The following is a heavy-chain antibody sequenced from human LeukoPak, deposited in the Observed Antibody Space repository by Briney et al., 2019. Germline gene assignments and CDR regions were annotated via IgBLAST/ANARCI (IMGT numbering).Heavy chain of an antibody. CDR1: GNSISSGDNY. J-gene: IGHJ4*02. D-gene: IGHD1-26*01. V-gene: IGHV4-61*02. CDR3: ARHFGGELIFDY. CDR2: IYTSGST. Sequence: SETLSLTCTVSGNSISSGDNYWSWIRQPAGKGLEWIGRIYTSGSTNYNPSLKSRVTISGDTSKNQFSLRLSSVTAADTAVYYCARHFGGELIFDYWGQGTLVTVSS.